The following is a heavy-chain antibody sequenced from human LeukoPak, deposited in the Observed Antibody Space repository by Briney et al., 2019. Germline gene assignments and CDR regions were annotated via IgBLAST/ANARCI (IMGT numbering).Heavy chain of an antibody. Sequence: GGSLRLSCAASGFTFSSYAMHWVGQAPGKGLEWVAVISYDGSNKYYADSVKGRFTISRDNSKNTLYLQMNSLRAEDTAVYYCARVYDRSGWYVDAFDIWGQGTMVTVSS. CDR2: ISYDGSNK. CDR3: ARVYDRSGWYVDAFDI. CDR1: GFTFSSYA. V-gene: IGHV3-30-3*01. D-gene: IGHD6-19*01. J-gene: IGHJ3*02.